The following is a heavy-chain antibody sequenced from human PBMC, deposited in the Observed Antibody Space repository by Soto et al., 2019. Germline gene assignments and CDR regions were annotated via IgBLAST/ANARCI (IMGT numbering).Heavy chain of an antibody. Sequence: GGSLRLSCAASGFTFSSYWMSWVRQAPGKGLEWVANIKQDGSEKYYVDSVKGRFTISRDNAKNSLYLQMNSLRAEDTAVYYCAREGHDFWSGLPDGMDVWGQGTTVTVSS. CDR2: IKQDGSEK. CDR3: AREGHDFWSGLPDGMDV. D-gene: IGHD3-3*01. J-gene: IGHJ6*02. V-gene: IGHV3-7*03. CDR1: GFTFSSYW.